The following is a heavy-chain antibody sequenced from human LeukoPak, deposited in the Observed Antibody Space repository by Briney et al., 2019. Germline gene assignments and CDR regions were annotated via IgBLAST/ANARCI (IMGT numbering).Heavy chain of an antibody. Sequence: PGGSLRLSCAASGFSFGNYEVNWVRQAPGKGLEWVSYFRGGGSPIYYADSVRGRFTITRDNSKNLLYLQLNSLRVEDTALYYCVRDGSHFYSFDMWGQGTMVTVSS. CDR2: FRGGGSPI. J-gene: IGHJ3*02. CDR3: VRDGSHFYSFDM. CDR1: GFSFGNYE. V-gene: IGHV3-48*03. D-gene: IGHD2/OR15-2a*01.